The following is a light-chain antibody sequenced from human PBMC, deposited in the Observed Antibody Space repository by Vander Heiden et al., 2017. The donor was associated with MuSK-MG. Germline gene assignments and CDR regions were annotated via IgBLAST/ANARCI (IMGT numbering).Light chain of an antibody. V-gene: IGKV1-5*03. CDR3: QQDNSYSWT. CDR2: KAS. J-gene: IGKJ1*01. Sequence: DIQMTQSPSTPSASVGDRVTITCRASQSISSWLAWYQQKPGKAPKLLIYKASSLESGVPSRFSGSGSGTEFTLTISSLQPDDFATYYCQQDNSYSWTFGQGTKVEIK. CDR1: QSISSW.